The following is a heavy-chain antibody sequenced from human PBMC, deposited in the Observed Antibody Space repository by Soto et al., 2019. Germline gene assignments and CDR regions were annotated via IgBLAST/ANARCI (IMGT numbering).Heavy chain of an antibody. CDR1: GYTFTSYA. D-gene: IGHD3-22*01. CDR2: INAGNGNT. V-gene: IGHV1-3*01. Sequence: ASVKVSCKASGYTFTSYAMHWVRQAPGQRLEWMGWINAGNGNTKYSQKFQGRVTITRDTSASTAYMELSSLRSEDTAVYYCARGGGYYTDTDYYYYGMDVWGQGTTVTVSS. J-gene: IGHJ6*02. CDR3: ARGGGYYTDTDYYYYGMDV.